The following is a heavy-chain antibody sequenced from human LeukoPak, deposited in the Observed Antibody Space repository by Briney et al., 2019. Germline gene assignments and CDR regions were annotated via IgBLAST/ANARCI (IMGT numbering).Heavy chain of an antibody. CDR1: GFTFSSFW. Sequence: GGSLRLSCAASGFTFSSFWMHWVRQAPGKGLVWVSRINSDGRSTNYADSVKGRFTISRDNAKNTLYLQMNSLRAEDTAVYYCARRRAAAAGKVYGMDVWGQGTTVTVSS. CDR3: ARRRAAAAGKVYGMDV. V-gene: IGHV3-74*01. J-gene: IGHJ6*02. CDR2: INSDGRST. D-gene: IGHD6-13*01.